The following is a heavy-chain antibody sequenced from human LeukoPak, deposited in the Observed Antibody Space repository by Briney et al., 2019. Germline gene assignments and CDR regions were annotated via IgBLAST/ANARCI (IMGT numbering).Heavy chain of an antibody. CDR1: GGSFSGYY. V-gene: IGHV4-34*01. CDR2: TNHSGST. CDR3: ARLTRGVTDY. J-gene: IGHJ4*02. D-gene: IGHD3-10*01. Sequence: SETLSLTCAVYGGSFSGYYWSWIRQPPGKGLEWIGETNHSGSTNYNPSLKSRVTISVDTSKNQFSLKLSSVTAADTAVYYCARLTRGVTDYWGQGTLVTVSS.